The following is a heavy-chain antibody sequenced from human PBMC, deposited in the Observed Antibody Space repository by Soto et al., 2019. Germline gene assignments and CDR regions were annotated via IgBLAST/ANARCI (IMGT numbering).Heavy chain of an antibody. CDR2: INHSGST. CDR1: GGSFSGYY. CDR3: ARGEGRWLQLDAFDI. D-gene: IGHD5-12*01. V-gene: IGHV4-34*01. J-gene: IGHJ3*02. Sequence: SETLSLTCAVYGGSFSGYYWSWIRQPPGKGLEWIGEINHSGSTNYNPSLKSRVTISVDTSKNQFSLMLSSVTAADTAVYYCARGEGRWLQLDAFDIWGQGTMVTVSS.